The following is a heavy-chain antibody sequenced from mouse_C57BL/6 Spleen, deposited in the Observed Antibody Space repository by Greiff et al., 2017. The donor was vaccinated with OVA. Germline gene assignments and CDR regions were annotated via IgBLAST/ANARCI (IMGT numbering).Heavy chain of an antibody. CDR1: GFTFSDYG. D-gene: IGHD4-1*01. CDR2: ISSGSSTI. J-gene: IGHJ1*03. V-gene: IGHV5-17*01. Sequence: VQLKESGGGLVKPGGSLKLSCAASGFTFSDYGMHWVRQAPEKGLEWVAYISSGSSTIYYADTVKGRFTISRDNAKNTLFLQMTSLRSEDTAMYYCARRSLTGTHWYFDVWGTGTTVTVSS. CDR3: ARRSLTGTHWYFDV.